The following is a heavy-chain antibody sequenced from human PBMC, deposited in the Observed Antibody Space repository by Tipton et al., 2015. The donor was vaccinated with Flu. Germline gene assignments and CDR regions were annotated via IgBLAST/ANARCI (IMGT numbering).Heavy chain of an antibody. V-gene: IGHV4-38-2*01. J-gene: IGHJ4*02. CDR1: GYSIRSAYY. Sequence: TLSLTCSVSGYSIRSAYYWGWVRRPPGKGLEWIGTIYHSGTTYYNPSLKSRLTISVDTSKKQFSLRLSSVTAADTAVYYCARHTGDAVRGVIDYWGQGTLVTVSS. CDR2: IYHSGTT. D-gene: IGHD3-10*02. CDR3: ARHTGDAVRGVIDY.